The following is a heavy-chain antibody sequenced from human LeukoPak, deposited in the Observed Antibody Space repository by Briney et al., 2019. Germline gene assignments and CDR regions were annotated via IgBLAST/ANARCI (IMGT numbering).Heavy chain of an antibody. CDR2: IYYSGST. Sequence: SETLSLTCAVSGGSISSSNWWSWVRQPPGKGLEWIGSIYYSGSTYYNPSLKSRVTISVDTSKNQFSLKLSSVTAADTAVYYCAREHVVVVAAHEGWFDPWGQGTLVTVSS. CDR1: GGSISSSNW. J-gene: IGHJ5*02. V-gene: IGHV4-4*02. D-gene: IGHD2-15*01. CDR3: AREHVVVVAAHEGWFDP.